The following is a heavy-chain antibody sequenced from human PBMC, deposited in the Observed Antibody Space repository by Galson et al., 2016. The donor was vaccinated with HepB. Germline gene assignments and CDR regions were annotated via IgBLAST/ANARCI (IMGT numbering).Heavy chain of an antibody. CDR2: IHESGTT. CDR1: GGSFSGHY. CDR3: ARGNIDFTMVMVVFTGASYYFDY. D-gene: IGHD3-22*01. V-gene: IGHV4-34*01. J-gene: IGHJ4*02. Sequence: ETLSLTCAVYGGSFSGHYWSWIRQSPGKGLEWIGEIHESGTTNYNPSLKTRVTMSRDTSKTPVSLKLGSVTAADTAVYYCARGNIDFTMVMVVFTGASYYFDYWAGECWSPSPQ.